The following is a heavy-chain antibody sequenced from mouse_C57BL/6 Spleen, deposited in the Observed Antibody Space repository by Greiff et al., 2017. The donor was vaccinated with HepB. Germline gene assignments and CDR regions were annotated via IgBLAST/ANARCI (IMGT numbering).Heavy chain of an antibody. CDR2: IYPSDSET. Sequence: QVQLQQPGAELVRPGSSVKLSCKASGYTFTSYWMDWVKQRPGQGLEWIGIIYPSDSETHYNQKFKDNATLTVDKSSSTAYMQSSSLTSEDSAVYYCARNFLYYYGSSYYFDYWGQGTTLTVSS. V-gene: IGHV1-61*01. D-gene: IGHD1-1*01. CDR1: GYTFTSYW. CDR3: ARNFLYYYGSSYYFDY. J-gene: IGHJ2*01.